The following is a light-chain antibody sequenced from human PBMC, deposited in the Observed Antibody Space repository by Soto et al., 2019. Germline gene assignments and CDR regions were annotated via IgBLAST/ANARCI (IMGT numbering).Light chain of an antibody. CDR2: EAS. J-gene: IGKJ2*01. V-gene: IGKV1-33*01. CDR1: QNISSH. CDR3: QCHHNLPRYT. Sequence: EIQMTQSPSSLSSSVGDRVTLTCQASQNISSHLNWYQQKPGKAPKLLIHEASNLETGVPSRFSGSGSGTESTFTISSLQPEDFESSVCQCHHNLPRYTFGQGTEVEIK.